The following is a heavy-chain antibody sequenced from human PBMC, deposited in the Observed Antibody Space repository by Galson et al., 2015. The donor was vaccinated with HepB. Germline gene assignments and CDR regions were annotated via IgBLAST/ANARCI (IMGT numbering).Heavy chain of an antibody. D-gene: IGHD3-10*01. CDR1: GFTFSSYA. J-gene: IGHJ4*02. CDR3: ARDRVRFGESLFDY. V-gene: IGHV3-30*04. CDR2: ISYDGSNK. Sequence: SLRLSCAASGFTFSSYAMHWVRQAPGKGLEWVAVISYDGSNKYYADSVKGRFTISRDNSKNTLYLQMNSLRAEDTAVYYCARDRVRFGESLFDYWGQGTLVTVSS.